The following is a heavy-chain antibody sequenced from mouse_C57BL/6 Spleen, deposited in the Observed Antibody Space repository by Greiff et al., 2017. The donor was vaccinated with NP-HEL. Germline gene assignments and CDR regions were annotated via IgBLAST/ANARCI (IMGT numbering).Heavy chain of an antibody. CDR3: ARQIYYGNSGLYFDY. CDR2: ISSGGSYT. V-gene: IGHV5-6*01. CDR1: GFTFSSYG. J-gene: IGHJ2*01. D-gene: IGHD2-1*01. Sequence: EVQGVESGGDLVKPGGSLKLSCAASGFTFSSYGMSWVRQTPDKRLEWVATISSGGSYTYYPDSVKGRFTISRDNAKNTLYLQMSSLKSEDTAMYYCARQIYYGNSGLYFDYWGQGTTLTVSS.